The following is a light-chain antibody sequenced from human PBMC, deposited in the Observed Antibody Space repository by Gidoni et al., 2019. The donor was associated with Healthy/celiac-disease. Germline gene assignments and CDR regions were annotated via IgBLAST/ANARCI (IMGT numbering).Light chain of an antibody. J-gene: IGKJ5*01. CDR1: QSISSY. CDR2: AAS. CDR3: QQSDSTPHT. Sequence: IQMTQSPSSLSPSVGDSVTITCRASQSISSYLNWYQQKPGKAPKLLIYAASSLQSGVPSRFSGSGSGTDFTLTISSLQPEDFATYYCQQSDSTPHTFGQXTRLEIK. V-gene: IGKV1-39*01.